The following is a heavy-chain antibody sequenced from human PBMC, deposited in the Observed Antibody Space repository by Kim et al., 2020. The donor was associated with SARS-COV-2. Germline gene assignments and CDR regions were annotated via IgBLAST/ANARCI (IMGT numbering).Heavy chain of an antibody. V-gene: IGHV4-39*01. CDR3: ARGDPVGVPPWDYYGMDV. J-gene: IGHJ6*02. D-gene: IGHD1-26*01. CDR2: IYYSGST. CDR1: GGSISSSSYY. Sequence: SETLSLTCTVSGGSISSSSYYWGWIRQPPGKGLEWIGSIYYSGSTYYNPSLKSRVTISVDTSKNQFSLKLSSVTAADTAVYYCARGDPVGVPPWDYYGMDVWGQGTTVTVSS.